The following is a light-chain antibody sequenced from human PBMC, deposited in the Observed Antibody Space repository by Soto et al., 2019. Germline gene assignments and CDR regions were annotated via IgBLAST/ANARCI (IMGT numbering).Light chain of an antibody. Sequence: DIQMTQSPSSLSASVGDRVTITCRASQSISSYLNWYQQKPGKAPKLLIYAASNLQSGVPSRFSGSGSGTDFTLTINSLQPEDFATYYCQQSYSTSWTFGQWTKVEIK. V-gene: IGKV1-39*01. J-gene: IGKJ1*01. CDR2: AAS. CDR1: QSISSY. CDR3: QQSYSTSWT.